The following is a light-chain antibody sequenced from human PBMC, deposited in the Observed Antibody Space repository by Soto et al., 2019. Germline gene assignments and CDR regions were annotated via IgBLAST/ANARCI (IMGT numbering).Light chain of an antibody. CDR2: EAS. Sequence: QSALTQPASVSGSPGQSITISCTGTSSDFGSHNLVSWYQQYSGKAPKLMIYEASKRPSGVSDRFSGSKSGNTASLTISGLQAEDEADYYCCSYAGSTTSPYVFGTGTKGTVL. CDR1: SSDFGSHNL. CDR3: CSYAGSTTSPYV. V-gene: IGLV2-23*01. J-gene: IGLJ1*01.